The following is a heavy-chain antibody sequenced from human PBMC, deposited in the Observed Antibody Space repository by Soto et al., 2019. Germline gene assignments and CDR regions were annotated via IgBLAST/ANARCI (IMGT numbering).Heavy chain of an antibody. CDR1: GGSFSGYY. CDR3: ARDVTRYNWNDVDY. Sequence: SETLSLTCAVYGGSFSGYYWSWIRQPPGKGLEWIGEINHSGSTNYNPSLKGRVTLSVDTSKNQFSLKLSSVTAADTAVYYCARDVTRYNWNDVDYWGQGTLVTVSS. V-gene: IGHV4-34*01. D-gene: IGHD1-20*01. CDR2: INHSGST. J-gene: IGHJ4*02.